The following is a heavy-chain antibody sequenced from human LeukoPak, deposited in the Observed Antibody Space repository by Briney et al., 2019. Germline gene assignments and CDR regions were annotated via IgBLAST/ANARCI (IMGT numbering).Heavy chain of an antibody. V-gene: IGHV1-2*02. CDR3: AKDTGNFNFGDY. CDR2: INPNSGAT. J-gene: IGHJ4*02. Sequence: ASVKVSCKTSGYTFSVYYMHWVRQAPGQGLEWMGWINPNSGATNYAQKFQGRVTMTRDTSISTAYVELSSLRSDDTAVYYCAKDTGNFNFGDYWGQGTLVTVSS. D-gene: IGHD5-18*01. CDR1: GYTFSVYY.